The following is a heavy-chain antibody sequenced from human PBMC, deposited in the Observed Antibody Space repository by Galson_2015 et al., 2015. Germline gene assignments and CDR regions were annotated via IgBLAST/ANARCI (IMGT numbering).Heavy chain of an antibody. Sequence: SLRLSCAASGFTFSSYDMHWVRQATGKGLEWVSAIGTAGDTYYPGSVKGRFTISRENAKNSSYLQMNSLRAEDTAVYYCARDGADYDYIWGSLQNNYYYYYMDVWGKGTTVTVSS. CDR1: GFTFSSYD. J-gene: IGHJ6*03. D-gene: IGHD3-16*01. CDR2: IGTAGDT. V-gene: IGHV3-13*04. CDR3: ARDGADYDYIWGSLQNNYYYYYMDV.